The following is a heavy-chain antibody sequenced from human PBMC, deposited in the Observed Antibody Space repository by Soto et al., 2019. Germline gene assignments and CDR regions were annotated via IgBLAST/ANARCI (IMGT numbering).Heavy chain of an antibody. D-gene: IGHD3-3*01. CDR2: INDDSSYI. J-gene: IGHJ6*03. CDR3: VRDFGWYFRSGYMDV. Sequence: EVQLVESGGGLVKPGGSLRLSCAASGFSFISYSMNWVRQAPGEGLERVSSINDDSSYIYYAHSLRGRFTISRDNAKDSLYLQVNTLRAEDTAVYYCVRDFGWYFRSGYMDVWGDGATVTVSS. CDR1: GFSFISYS. V-gene: IGHV3-21*02.